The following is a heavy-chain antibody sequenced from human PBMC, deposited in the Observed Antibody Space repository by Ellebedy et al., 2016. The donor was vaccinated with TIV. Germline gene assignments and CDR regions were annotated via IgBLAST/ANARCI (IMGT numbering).Heavy chain of an antibody. V-gene: IGHV3-7*01. CDR2: IRQEGDEI. CDR3: ARRASYGDYAVQVNPWFDP. CDR1: GFNFRSYW. D-gene: IGHD4-17*01. J-gene: IGHJ5*02. Sequence: PGGSLRLSCAASGFNFRSYWMTWVRKAPGKGLEWVAKIRQEGDEIYYVESVKGRFTISRENAKNSLFPQMNSLRVEDTAVYYCARRASYGDYAVQVNPWFDPWGQGTLVTVSS.